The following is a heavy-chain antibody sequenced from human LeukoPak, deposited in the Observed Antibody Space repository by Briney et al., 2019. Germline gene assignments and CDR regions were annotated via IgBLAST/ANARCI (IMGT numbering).Heavy chain of an antibody. D-gene: IGHD6-19*01. CDR3: ASGRYSSGWPF. Sequence: GGSLRLSCAASGFTFSSYWMHWVRQAPGKGLVWVSRINSDGSSTSYADSVKGRFTISRDNAKNTLYLQMNSLRAEDTAVYYCASGRYSSGWPFWGQGTLVTVSS. CDR1: GFTFSSYW. V-gene: IGHV3-74*01. CDR2: INSDGSST. J-gene: IGHJ4*02.